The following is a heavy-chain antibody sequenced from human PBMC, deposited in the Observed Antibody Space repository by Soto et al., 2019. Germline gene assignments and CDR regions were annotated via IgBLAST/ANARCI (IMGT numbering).Heavy chain of an antibody. J-gene: IGHJ4*02. CDR3: ARHLAGTRDY. V-gene: IGHV3-74*01. D-gene: IGHD3-3*02. Sequence: EVQLVESGGGLVQPGGSLRLSCAASGFTFGSYWMHWVRQAPGKGLVWVSRINSDGSSTYYADSVKGRFTISRDNAKNTLYLQRNSLRAEDTAVYHCARHLAGTRDYWGQGTLVTVSS. CDR2: INSDGSST. CDR1: GFTFGSYW.